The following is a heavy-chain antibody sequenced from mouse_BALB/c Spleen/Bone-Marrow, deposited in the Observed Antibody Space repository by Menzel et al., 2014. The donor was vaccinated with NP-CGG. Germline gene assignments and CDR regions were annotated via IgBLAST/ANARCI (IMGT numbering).Heavy chain of an antibody. CDR2: IYPGDGST. Sequence: ESGPELVKPGALVKISCKASGYTFTNYDVNWVKQRPGQGLEWIGWIYPGDGSTKYNERFKGKATLTADKSSSTAYMQLSSLASENSAVYFCARGGGSSGYFDVWGAGTTVTVSS. J-gene: IGHJ1*01. CDR1: GYTFTNYD. CDR3: ARGGGSSGYFDV. V-gene: IGHV1S33*01. D-gene: IGHD2-3*01.